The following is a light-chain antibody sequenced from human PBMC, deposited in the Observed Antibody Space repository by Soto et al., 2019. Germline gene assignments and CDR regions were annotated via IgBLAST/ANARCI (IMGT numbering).Light chain of an antibody. CDR3: QQRSNWPLT. J-gene: IGKJ4*01. CDR2: DAS. V-gene: IGKV3D-20*02. Sequence: EIVLTQSPGTLSLSPGERATLSCRASQCVSSSYLAWYQQKPGQAPRLLIYDASNRATGIPARFSGSGSGTDFTLTISSLEPEDFAVYYCQQRSNWPLTFGGGTKVDIK. CDR1: QCVSSSY.